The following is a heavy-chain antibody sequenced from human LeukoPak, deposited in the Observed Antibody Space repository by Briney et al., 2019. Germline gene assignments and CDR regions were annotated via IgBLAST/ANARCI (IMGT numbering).Heavy chain of an antibody. CDR1: GYTFTGYY. CDR2: INPNSGGT. D-gene: IGHD1-26*01. V-gene: IGHV1-2*02. J-gene: IGHJ4*02. Sequence: ASVKVSCKAPGYTFTGYYMHWVRQAPGQGLEWMGWINPNSGGTNYAQKFQGRVTMTRDTSISTAYMELSRLRSEDTAVYYCATGVWWELDSVAHPDYWGQGTLVTVSS. CDR3: ATGVWWELDSVAHPDY.